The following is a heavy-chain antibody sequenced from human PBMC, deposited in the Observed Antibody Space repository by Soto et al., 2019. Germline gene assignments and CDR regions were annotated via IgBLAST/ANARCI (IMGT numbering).Heavy chain of an antibody. CDR1: GGSISSYY. CDR3: AREAPYGPLDH. CDR2: IYYSGST. V-gene: IGHV4-59*01. Sequence: SETLSLTCTVSGGSISSYYWSWIRQPPGKGLEWIGYIYYSGSTNYNPSLKSRVTISVDTSKNQFSLKLSSVTAADTAVYYCAREAPYGPLDHWGQGTLVTVSS. D-gene: IGHD4-17*01. J-gene: IGHJ4*02.